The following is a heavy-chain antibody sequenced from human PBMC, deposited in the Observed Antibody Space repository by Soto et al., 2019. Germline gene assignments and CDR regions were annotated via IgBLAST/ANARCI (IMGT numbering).Heavy chain of an antibody. CDR1: GYTFTGYY. D-gene: IGHD3-22*01. CDR2: INPNSGGT. V-gene: IGHV1-2*02. J-gene: IGHJ4*02. CDR3: ARDDYYDSSGYPLDY. Sequence: ASVKVSCKASGYTFTGYYMHWVRQAPGQGLEWMGWINPNSGGTNYAQKFQGRVTMTRDTSISTAYMELSRLRSDDTAVYYCARDDYYDSSGYPLDYWGQGTLVTVS.